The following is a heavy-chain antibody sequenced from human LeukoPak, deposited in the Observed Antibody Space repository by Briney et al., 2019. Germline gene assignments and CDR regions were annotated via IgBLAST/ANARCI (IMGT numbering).Heavy chain of an antibody. D-gene: IGHD3-22*01. V-gene: IGHV4-59*01. CDR2: IYYSGST. Sequence: SETLSLTCTVSGGSISSYYWSWIRQPPGKGLEWIGYIYYSGSTNYNPSLKSRVTISVKTSKNQFSLKLSSVTAADTAVYYCARVPGYMIEDYFDYWGQGTLVTVSS. J-gene: IGHJ4*02. CDR3: ARVPGYMIEDYFDY. CDR1: GGSISSYY.